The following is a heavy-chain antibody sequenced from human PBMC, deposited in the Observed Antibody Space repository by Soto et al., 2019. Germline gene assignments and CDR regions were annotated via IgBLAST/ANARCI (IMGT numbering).Heavy chain of an antibody. CDR1: VVSISSSSYY. D-gene: IGHD2-15*01. CDR3: ARWKQISGDNWFEP. V-gene: IGHV4-39*01. CDR2: IYYSGST. Sequence: SETLSLTCTFSVVSISSSSYYCGWIRQPPGKGLEWIGSIYYSGSTYYNPSLKSRVTISVDTSKNQFSLKLSSVTAADTAVYYCARWKQISGDNWFEPWGQGTLVSVSS. J-gene: IGHJ5*02.